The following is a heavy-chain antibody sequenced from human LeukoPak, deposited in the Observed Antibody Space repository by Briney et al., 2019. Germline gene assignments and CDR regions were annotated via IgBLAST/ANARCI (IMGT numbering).Heavy chain of an antibody. Sequence: PSETLSLTCTVSGGSISSFYWSWIRQPPGKGLEWIGYIHYTGSTNYNPSLKSRVTISVDTSKNQFSLKLSSVTAADTALYYCAREGTRNYLPYWGQGTLVTVAS. CDR2: IHYTGST. J-gene: IGHJ4*02. CDR1: GGSISSFY. CDR3: AREGTRNYLPY. D-gene: IGHD1-7*01. V-gene: IGHV4-59*01.